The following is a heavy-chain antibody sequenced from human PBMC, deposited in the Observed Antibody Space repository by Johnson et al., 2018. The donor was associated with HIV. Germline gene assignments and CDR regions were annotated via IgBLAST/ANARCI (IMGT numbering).Heavy chain of an antibody. CDR3: AKVRWELSSIGAFDI. CDR2: ISYDGSNK. D-gene: IGHD1-26*01. V-gene: IGHV3-30*18. J-gene: IGHJ3*02. CDR1: GFTFSSYW. Sequence: QEKLVESGGGLVQPGGSLRLSCAASGFTFSSYWMSWVSQAPGKGLEWVAVISYDGSNKYYADSVKGRFTISRDNSKNTLYLQMNSLRAEDTAVYYCAKVRWELSSIGAFDIWGQGTMVTVSS.